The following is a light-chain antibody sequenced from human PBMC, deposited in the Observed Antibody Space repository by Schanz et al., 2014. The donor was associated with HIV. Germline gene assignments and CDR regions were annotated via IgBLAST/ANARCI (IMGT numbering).Light chain of an antibody. Sequence: VVLTQSPGTLSLSPGERVNLSCRASQSVSRSYIAWYQQKPGQAPRLLMYGASYRATGIPDRFSGSESETNFTLSISRLEPEDFAVYFCQQSGTSPQTFGQGTKIELK. V-gene: IGKV3-20*01. CDR3: QQSGTSPQT. J-gene: IGKJ1*01. CDR1: QSVSRSY. CDR2: GAS.